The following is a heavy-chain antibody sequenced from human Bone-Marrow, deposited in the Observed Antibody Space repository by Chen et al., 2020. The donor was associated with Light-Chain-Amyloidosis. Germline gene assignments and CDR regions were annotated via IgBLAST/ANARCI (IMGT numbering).Heavy chain of an antibody. CDR2: ISVDGRTT. V-gene: IGHV3-43*02. D-gene: IGHD3-3*01. Sequence: EVQLVESGGGMIQPGGSLRVSCEASGFKFDDYAMHWVRQASGRGLEWVSLISVDGRTTHYADSVKGRLTISRDNSKRFLYLEMNSLRNEDTAIYYCTKDRNNDFWSGTSNWFDPWGQGTPVTVST. J-gene: IGHJ5*02. CDR3: TKDRNNDFWSGTSNWFDP. CDR1: GFKFDDYA.